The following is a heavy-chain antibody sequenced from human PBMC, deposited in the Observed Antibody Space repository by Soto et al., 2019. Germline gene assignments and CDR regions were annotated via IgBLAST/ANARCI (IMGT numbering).Heavy chain of an antibody. CDR3: ARVRRASDQLLYPGYFDY. CDR2: IYYSGST. D-gene: IGHD2-2*02. Sequence: SETLSLTCTVSGGSISSGDYYWSWIRQPPGKGLEWIGYIYYSGSTYYNPSLKSRVTISVDTSKNQFSLKLSSVTAADTAVYYCARVRRASDQLLYPGYFDYWGQGTLVTVSS. CDR1: GGSISSGDYY. V-gene: IGHV4-30-4*01. J-gene: IGHJ4*02.